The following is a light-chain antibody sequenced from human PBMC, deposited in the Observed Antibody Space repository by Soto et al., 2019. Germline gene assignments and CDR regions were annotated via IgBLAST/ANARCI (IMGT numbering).Light chain of an antibody. CDR1: SSDVGGYNY. Sequence: QSVLTQPPSASGSPGQSVTISCTGTSSDVGGYNYVSWYQQHPGKAPKLMIYEVSKRPSGVPDRFSGSKSGNTASLTVSGLQAEAEADYYCSSYAGSTNYVFGTGTKVTVL. V-gene: IGLV2-8*01. J-gene: IGLJ1*01. CDR3: SSYAGSTNYV. CDR2: EVS.